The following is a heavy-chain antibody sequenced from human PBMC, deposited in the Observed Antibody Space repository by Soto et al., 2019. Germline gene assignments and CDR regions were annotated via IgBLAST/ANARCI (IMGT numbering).Heavy chain of an antibody. CDR2: IYYSGST. CDR1: GGSFSGYY. V-gene: IGHV4-34*01. Sequence: SETLSLTCAVYGGSFSGYYWSWIRQPPGKGLEWIGSIYYSGSTNYNPSLKSRVTISVDTSKNQFSLKLSFVSAADTAVYYCATGRGGRGVIITTYYYYGLDVWGQGTTVTVSS. J-gene: IGHJ6*02. D-gene: IGHD3-10*01. CDR3: ATGRGGRGVIITTYYYYGLDV.